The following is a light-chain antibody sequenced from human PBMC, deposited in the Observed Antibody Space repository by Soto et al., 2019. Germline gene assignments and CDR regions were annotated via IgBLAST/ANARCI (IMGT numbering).Light chain of an antibody. V-gene: IGLV2-8*01. CDR1: SSDVGGYNY. CDR3: SSYAGSNNVI. J-gene: IGLJ2*01. CDR2: EVN. Sequence: QSALTQPPSASGSPGQSVTISCTGTSSDVGGYNYVSWYQQHPGKVPKLIIYEVNKRPSGIPDRFSGSKSGTTASLTVSGLQAEDEADYYCSSYAGSNNVIFGGRTKVTVL.